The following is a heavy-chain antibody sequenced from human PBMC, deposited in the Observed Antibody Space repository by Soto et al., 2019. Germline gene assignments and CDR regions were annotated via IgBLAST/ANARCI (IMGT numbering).Heavy chain of an antibody. Sequence: EVQLVESGGGLIQPGESLRLSCAASGFPFGTFDMHWVRQAPGKGLEWVSHINGDGTTTVYADSVKGRFTISRDNAKNTLYLKMTDLGAEDSAVYYCARDRGFPESFDIWGQGTMVTVSS. V-gene: IGHV3-74*01. CDR1: GFPFGTFD. J-gene: IGHJ3*02. CDR3: ARDRGFPESFDI. D-gene: IGHD5-12*01. CDR2: INGDGTTT.